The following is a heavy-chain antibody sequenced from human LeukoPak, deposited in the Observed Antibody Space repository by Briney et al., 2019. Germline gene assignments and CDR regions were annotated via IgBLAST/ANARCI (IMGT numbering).Heavy chain of an antibody. CDR1: GFTVSSNY. D-gene: IGHD3-22*01. Sequence: GRSLRLSCAASGFTVSSNYMSWVRQAPGKGLEWVSVIYSGGSTYYADSVKGRFTISRDNSKNTLYLQMNSLRAEDTAVYYCARARDSSGYYYRYFDYWGQGTLVTVSS. CDR3: ARARDSSGYYYRYFDY. J-gene: IGHJ4*02. V-gene: IGHV3-66*01. CDR2: IYSGGST.